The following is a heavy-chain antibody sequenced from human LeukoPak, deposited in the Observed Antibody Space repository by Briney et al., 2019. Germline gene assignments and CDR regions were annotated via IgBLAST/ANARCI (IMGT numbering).Heavy chain of an antibody. Sequence: PGGSLRLSCAASGFIFSDYSMNWVRQAPGKGLEWVSYISSSSSTIYYADSVKGRFTISRDNAKNSLYLQMNSLRAEDTGVYYCARDVYRGSSWYAFDYWGQGTLVTVSS. CDR2: ISSSSSTI. CDR3: ARDVYRGSSWYAFDY. J-gene: IGHJ4*02. CDR1: GFIFSDYS. D-gene: IGHD6-13*01. V-gene: IGHV3-48*04.